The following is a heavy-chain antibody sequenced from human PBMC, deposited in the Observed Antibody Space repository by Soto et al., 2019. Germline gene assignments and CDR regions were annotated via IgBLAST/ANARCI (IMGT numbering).Heavy chain of an antibody. V-gene: IGHV3-64*01. CDR1: GFTFSSYD. Sequence: EVQLAESGGGMVQPGGSLRLSCVASGFTFSSYDMHWVRQAPGKGLEYVSSISSNGGTTYYGNSVKGSFTISRDNSQNALYLQMGSVRAEEMAVSSCVRRVAGNYDYWGKGTLVTVSS. CDR2: ISSNGGTT. J-gene: IGHJ4*02. CDR3: VRRVAGNYDY. D-gene: IGHD1-7*01.